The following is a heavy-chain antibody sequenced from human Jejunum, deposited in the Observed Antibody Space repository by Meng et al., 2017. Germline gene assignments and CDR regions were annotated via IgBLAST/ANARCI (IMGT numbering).Heavy chain of an antibody. CDR2: IWYDGSTN. D-gene: IGHD2-21*02. V-gene: IGHV3-33*01. CDR3: AREGLEMVTGPRSDAFDM. CDR1: GFTFSRYA. Sequence: GGSLRLSCVVSGFTFSRYAMHWVRQAPGRGLEWVAVIWYDGSTNYYTESVKGRFTISRDNSKNTLYLQMSSLRAEDTAVYYCAREGLEMVTGPRSDAFDMWGQGTTVTVSS. J-gene: IGHJ3*02.